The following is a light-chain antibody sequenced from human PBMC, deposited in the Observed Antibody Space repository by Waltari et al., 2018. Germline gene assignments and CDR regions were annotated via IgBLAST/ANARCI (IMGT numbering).Light chain of an antibody. J-gene: IGKJ1*01. CDR3: QQYGDSPWT. CDR1: QSVSSSY. V-gene: IGKV3-20*01. CDR2: GAS. Sequence: EIVLTQPPGTLSLSPGERATLSCRDSQSVSSSYLAWYQQKPGQAPRLLIYGASSRATGIPDRFSGSGSGTDFTLTISRLEPEDFAVYYCQQYGDSPWTFGQGTKVEIK.